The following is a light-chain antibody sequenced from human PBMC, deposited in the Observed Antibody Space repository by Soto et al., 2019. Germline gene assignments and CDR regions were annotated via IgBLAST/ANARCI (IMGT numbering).Light chain of an antibody. CDR1: NKEVGGYNY. CDR2: EVS. CDR3: SSYAGSNNSPYV. J-gene: IGLJ1*01. Sequence: SVLTQPPSPSGAPGQSVTISCTGNNKEVGGYNYVSWYQQHPGKAPKLMIYEVSKRPSGVPDRFSGSKSGNTASLTVSGLQAEDEADYYCSSYAGSNNSPYVFGTGTKVT. V-gene: IGLV2-8*01.